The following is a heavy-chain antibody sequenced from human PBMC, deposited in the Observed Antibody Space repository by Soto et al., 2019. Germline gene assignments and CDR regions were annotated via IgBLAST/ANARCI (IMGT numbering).Heavy chain of an antibody. CDR3: AREANYYGPDY. CDR2: IIPIFGTA. CDR1: GGTFSSYA. J-gene: IGHJ4*02. V-gene: IGHV1-69*05. Sequence: SVKVSCKASGGTFSSYAISWVRQAPGQGLEWMGGIIPIFGTANYAQKFQGRVTMTTDTSTSTAYMELRSLRSDDTAVYYCAREANYYGPDYWGQGTLVTVSS. D-gene: IGHD3-10*01.